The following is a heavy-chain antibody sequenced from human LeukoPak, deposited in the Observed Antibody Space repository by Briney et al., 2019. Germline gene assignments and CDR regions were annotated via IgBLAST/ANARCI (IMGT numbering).Heavy chain of an antibody. CDR3: AKGPFSSSSIYYYYYMDV. Sequence: SGGSLRLSRAASGFTFSSYAMSWVRQAPGKGLEWVSAISGSGGSTYYADSVKGRFTISRDNSKNTLYLQMNSLRAEDTAVCYCAKGPFSSSSIYYYYYMDVWGKGTTVTVSS. CDR2: ISGSGGST. V-gene: IGHV3-23*01. CDR1: GFTFSSYA. D-gene: IGHD6-6*01. J-gene: IGHJ6*03.